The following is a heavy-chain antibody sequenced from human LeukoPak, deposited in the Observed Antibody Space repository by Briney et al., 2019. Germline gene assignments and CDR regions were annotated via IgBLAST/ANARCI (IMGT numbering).Heavy chain of an antibody. CDR1: GYVFGVYG. CDR3: AKDLRGTMVRGAIDY. Sequence: DSVKVSCKVSGYVFGVYGVSWVRQAPDQGLEWLGWIAPYEGNTQYTPKLQDRIIVTADTATATVYMELKSLSKDDTAVYYCAKDLRGTMVRGAIDYWGQGTLVTVSS. D-gene: IGHD3-10*01. CDR2: IAPYEGNT. V-gene: IGHV1-18*01. J-gene: IGHJ4*02.